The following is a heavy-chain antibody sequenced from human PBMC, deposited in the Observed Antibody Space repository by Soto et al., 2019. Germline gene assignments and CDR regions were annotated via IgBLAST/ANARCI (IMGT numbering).Heavy chain of an antibody. CDR3: ARERRNDAFDL. J-gene: IGHJ3*01. CDR1: EYTFTSCY. V-gene: IGHV1-46*01. CDR2: INPSGGST. Sequence: ASVKVFCKASEYTFTSCYIHWVRQAPGQGLEWMGIINPSGGSTSYTQKFQGRVTMTRDTSTSTVYMELSSLTSEDTAVYYCARERRNDAFDLWGQGTMVTVSS.